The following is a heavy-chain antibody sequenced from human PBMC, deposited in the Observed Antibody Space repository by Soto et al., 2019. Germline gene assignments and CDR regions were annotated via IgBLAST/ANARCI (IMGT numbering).Heavy chain of an antibody. CDR2: IYYSGST. V-gene: IGHV4-39*01. CDR1: GGSISSSSYY. CDR3: ARRRTADYGDYAIDY. J-gene: IGHJ4*02. D-gene: IGHD4-17*01. Sequence: PSETLSLTCTVSGGSISSSSYYWGWIRQPPGKGLEWIGSIYYSGSTYYNPSLKSRVTISVDTSKNQFSLKLSSVTAADTAVYNCARRRTADYGDYAIDYWGQGTLVTVSS.